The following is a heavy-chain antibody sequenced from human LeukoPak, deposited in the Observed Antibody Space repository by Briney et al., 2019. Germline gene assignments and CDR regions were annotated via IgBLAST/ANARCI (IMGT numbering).Heavy chain of an antibody. J-gene: IGHJ6*03. CDR2: IYYSGST. CDR1: GGSISSYY. CDR3: ARLGMVRGVILGDYYMDV. Sequence: SETLSLTCTVSGGSISSYYWSWIRQPPGKGLEWIGYIYYSGSTNYNPSLKSRVTISVATSKTQFSLKLSSVTAADTAVYYYARLGMVRGVILGDYYMDVWGKGATVTVSS. V-gene: IGHV4-59*01. D-gene: IGHD3-10*01.